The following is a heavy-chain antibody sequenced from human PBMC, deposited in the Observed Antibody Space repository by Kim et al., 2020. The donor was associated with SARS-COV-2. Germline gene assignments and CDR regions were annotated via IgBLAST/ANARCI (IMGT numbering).Heavy chain of an antibody. V-gene: IGHV4-39*01. J-gene: IGHJ4*02. D-gene: IGHD4-17*01. CDR3: ARHFGTTVTGFDY. Sequence: YNPSLKSRVTISVDTSKNQFSLKLSSVTAADTAVYYCARHFGTTVTGFDYWGQGTLVTVSS.